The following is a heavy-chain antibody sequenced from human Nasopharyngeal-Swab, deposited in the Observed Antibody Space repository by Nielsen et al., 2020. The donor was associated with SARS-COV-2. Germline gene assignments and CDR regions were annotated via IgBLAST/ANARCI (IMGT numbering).Heavy chain of an antibody. CDR1: GYSFSNYA. CDR2: INAGNTMT. J-gene: IGHJ4*02. V-gene: IGHV1-3*01. CDR3: ATEYRYGPSFDS. Sequence: ASVKVSCKASGYSFSNYALHWVRRAPGQRLEWMGWINAGNTMTKYSQKLQGRVTITRDTSASTAYMELSSLTSEDTAVYYCATEYRYGPSFDSWGQGSLVTVSS. D-gene: IGHD4/OR15-4a*01.